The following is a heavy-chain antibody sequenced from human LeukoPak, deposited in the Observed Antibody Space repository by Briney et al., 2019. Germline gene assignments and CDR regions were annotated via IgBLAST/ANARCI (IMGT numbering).Heavy chain of an antibody. CDR2: IYPGDSDT. D-gene: IGHD4-17*01. V-gene: IGHV5-51*01. Sequence: GESLKISCKGSGYRFTSYWIGWVRQMPGKGLEWMGIIYPGDSDTRYSPSFQGQVTISADKSIGTAYLQWSSLKASDTAMYYCARLRGYGDYPIDRHHFDYWGQGTLVTVSS. CDR1: GYRFTSYW. CDR3: ARLRGYGDYPIDRHHFDY. J-gene: IGHJ4*02.